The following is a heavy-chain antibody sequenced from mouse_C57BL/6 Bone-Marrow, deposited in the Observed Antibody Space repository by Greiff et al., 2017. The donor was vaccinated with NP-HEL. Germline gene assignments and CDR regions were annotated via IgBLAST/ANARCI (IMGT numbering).Heavy chain of an antibody. CDR2: INPGNSDT. V-gene: IGHV1-5*01. Sequence: VQLQQSGTVLARPGASVKMSCKTSGYTFTSYWMPWVHQRPGQGLEWIGAINPGNSDTSYNQKFKGKARLTAVTSASTAYMELSSLTNEDSAVYYGTNYYGSSNVYAMDYWGQGTSVTVSS. D-gene: IGHD1-1*01. J-gene: IGHJ4*01. CDR1: GYTFTSYW. CDR3: TNYYGSSNVYAMDY.